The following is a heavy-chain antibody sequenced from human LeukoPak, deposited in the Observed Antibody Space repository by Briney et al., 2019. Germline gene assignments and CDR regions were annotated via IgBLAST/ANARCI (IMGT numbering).Heavy chain of an antibody. Sequence: ASVKVSCKASGYTFTGYYMHWVRQAPGQGLEWMGWINPNSGGTNYAQKFQGRVTMTGDTSISTAYMELSRLRSDDTAVYYCARAFVDTLYVVEQQTDNFDYWGQGTLVTVSS. CDR2: INPNSGGT. V-gene: IGHV1-2*02. CDR1: GYTFTGYY. D-gene: IGHD5-18*01. J-gene: IGHJ4*02. CDR3: ARAFVDTLYVVEQQTDNFDY.